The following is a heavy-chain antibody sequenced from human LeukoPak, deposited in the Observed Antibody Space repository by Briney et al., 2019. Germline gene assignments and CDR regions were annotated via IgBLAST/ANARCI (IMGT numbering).Heavy chain of an antibody. CDR1: DGSISSYY. V-gene: IGHV4-59*01. CDR3: ARDKGPYWYFDL. CDR2: IYNSGST. Sequence: SETLSLTCTVSDGSISSYYWNWIRQPPGKGLEWIGNIYNSGSTNYNPSLKSRVTISVNLSKNQISLKLSSVTAADTAVYYCARDKGPYWYFDLWGRGTLVTVSS. J-gene: IGHJ2*01.